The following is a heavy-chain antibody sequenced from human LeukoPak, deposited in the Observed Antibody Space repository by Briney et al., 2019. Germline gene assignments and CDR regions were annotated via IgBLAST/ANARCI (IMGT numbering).Heavy chain of an antibody. Sequence: SETLSLTCAVSGGSIRSYYWSWIRQPPGKGLEWIGYIYYSGSTNYNPSLKSRVTISVDTPKNQFSLKLSSVTAADTAVYYCARDYSSDAFDIWGQGTMVTVSS. CDR2: IYYSGST. CDR1: GGSIRSYY. V-gene: IGHV4-59*01. J-gene: IGHJ3*02. D-gene: IGHD2-15*01. CDR3: ARDYSSDAFDI.